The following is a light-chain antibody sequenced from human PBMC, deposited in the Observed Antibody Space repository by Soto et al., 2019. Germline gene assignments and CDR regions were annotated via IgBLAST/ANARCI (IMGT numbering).Light chain of an antibody. CDR3: SSYTGSSTNTVV. CDR2: EVS. J-gene: IGLJ2*01. CDR1: SSDVGKYNY. V-gene: IGLV2-14*01. Sequence: QAVVTQPASVSGSPGQSITISCTGTSSDVGKYNYVSWYQQHPAKAPKLMIFEVSNRPSGVSNRFSGSKSGNTASLTISGLQAEDEAEYYCSSYTGSSTNTVVFGGGTKVTVL.